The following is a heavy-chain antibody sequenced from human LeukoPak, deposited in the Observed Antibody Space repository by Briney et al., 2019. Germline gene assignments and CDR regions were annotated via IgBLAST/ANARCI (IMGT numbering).Heavy chain of an antibody. Sequence: ESGPTLVKPTQTLTLTCTFSGFSLSTSGVSVGWIRQPPGEALEWLALIYWDDDKRYSPSLKSKLTITKDTSKNQVVLTMTNMDPVDTATYYCAHSNSARYPLYFQNWGQGTLVTVSS. D-gene: IGHD1-26*01. CDR2: IYWDDDK. CDR1: GFSLSTSGVS. V-gene: IGHV2-5*02. J-gene: IGHJ1*01. CDR3: AHSNSARYPLYFQN.